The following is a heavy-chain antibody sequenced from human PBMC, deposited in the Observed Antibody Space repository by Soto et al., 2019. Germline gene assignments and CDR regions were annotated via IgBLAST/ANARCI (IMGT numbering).Heavy chain of an antibody. D-gene: IGHD3-3*01. CDR2: IYTGGST. V-gene: IGHV3-53*01. CDR3: AKLAFWSTYYDYGLDV. CDR1: EFTVSSNY. J-gene: IGHJ6*02. Sequence: GGSLRLSCAASEFTVSSNYMSWVRQAPGKGLEWLSVIYTGGSTYYADSVKGRFTISRDNSQNTLYLQMNSLRAEDTAVYYCAKLAFWSTYYDYGLDVWGQGTTVTVSS.